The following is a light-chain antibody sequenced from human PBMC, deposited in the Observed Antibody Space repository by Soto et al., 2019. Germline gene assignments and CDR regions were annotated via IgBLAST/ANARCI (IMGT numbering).Light chain of an antibody. V-gene: IGLV2-14*01. CDR2: DVT. CDR3: SSYTSSSTYV. CDR1: SSDVGGYDY. Sequence: QSALTQPASVSGSPGQSVTISCTGTSSDVGGYDYVSWYQHHPGKAPKLVIYDVTYRPSGVSDRFSGSKSANTASLTISGLQAEDEADYYCSSYTSSSTYVFGTGTKVTV. J-gene: IGLJ1*01.